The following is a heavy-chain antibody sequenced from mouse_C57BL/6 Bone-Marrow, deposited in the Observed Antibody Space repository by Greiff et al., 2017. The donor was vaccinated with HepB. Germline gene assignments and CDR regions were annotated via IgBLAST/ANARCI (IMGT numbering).Heavy chain of an antibody. CDR2: ISNLAYSI. D-gene: IGHD1-1*01. CDR1: GFTFSDYG. Sequence: EVQVVESGGGLVQPGGSLKLSCAASGFTFSDYGMAWVRQAPRKGPEWVAFISNLAYSIYYADTVTGRFTISRENAKNTLYLEMSSLRSEDTAMYYCASTPGFAYWGQGTLVTVSS. J-gene: IGHJ3*01. V-gene: IGHV5-15*01. CDR3: ASTPGFAY.